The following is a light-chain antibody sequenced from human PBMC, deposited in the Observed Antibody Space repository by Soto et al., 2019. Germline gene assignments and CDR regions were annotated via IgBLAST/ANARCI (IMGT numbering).Light chain of an antibody. CDR3: QSYDSSLSVV. Sequence: QLVLTQPPSVSGAPGQRVTISCTGSSSNIGAGYDVHWYQHLPGTAPKLLIYGNINRPSGVPDRFSGSKSDTSASLAITGLQAEDEADYYCQSYDSSLSVVFGGGTKVTVL. V-gene: IGLV1-40*01. CDR2: GNI. J-gene: IGLJ2*01. CDR1: SSNIGAGYD.